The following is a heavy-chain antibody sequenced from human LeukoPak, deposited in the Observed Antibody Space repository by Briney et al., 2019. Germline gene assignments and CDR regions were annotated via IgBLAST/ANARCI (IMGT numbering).Heavy chain of an antibody. J-gene: IGHJ3*02. CDR3: AREGVGDGAFDI. V-gene: IGHV3-33*08. D-gene: IGHD3-16*01. CDR2: IWYDGSNK. Sequence: SGGSLRLSCAASGFTFSSYAMHWVRQAPGKGLEWVAVIWYDGSNKYYADSVKGRFTISRDNSKNTLYLQMNSLRAEDTAVYYCAREGVGDGAFDIWGQGTMVTVSS. CDR1: GFTFSSYA.